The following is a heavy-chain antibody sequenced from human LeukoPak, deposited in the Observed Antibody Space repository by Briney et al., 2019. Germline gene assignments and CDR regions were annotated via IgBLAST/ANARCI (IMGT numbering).Heavy chain of an antibody. D-gene: IGHD4-17*01. Sequence: PSETLSLTCTGSRGSVSSYYWSWMRQPAGKGLEWIGRIYTSGTINYNPSLESRVTMSIDTSKNQVSLKLTSVTPADAAVYYCARDGGRAPVTIRRGMDVWGQGTTVTVSS. CDR1: RGSVSSYY. CDR3: ARDGGRAPVTIRRGMDV. V-gene: IGHV4-4*07. CDR2: IYTSGTI. J-gene: IGHJ6*02.